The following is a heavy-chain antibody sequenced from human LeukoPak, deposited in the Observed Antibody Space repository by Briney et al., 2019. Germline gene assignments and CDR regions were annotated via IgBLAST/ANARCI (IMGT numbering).Heavy chain of an antibody. Sequence: SETLSLTCTASGGSISSYYWSWIRQPPGKGLEWIGYIYYSGSTNYNPSLKSRVTISVDTSKNQFSLKLSSVTAADTAVYYCARDGIAAPFDYWGQGTLVTVSS. D-gene: IGHD6-6*01. V-gene: IGHV4-59*01. CDR1: GGSISSYY. CDR2: IYYSGST. J-gene: IGHJ4*02. CDR3: ARDGIAAPFDY.